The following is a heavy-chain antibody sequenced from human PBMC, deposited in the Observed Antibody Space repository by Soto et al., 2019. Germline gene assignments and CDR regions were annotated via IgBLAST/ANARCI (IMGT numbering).Heavy chain of an antibody. CDR2: ISSSSSYI. CDR1: GFTFSSYS. V-gene: IGHV3-21*01. CDR3: ASNVGLAASGTLLERPPIINWFDP. D-gene: IGHD6-13*01. Sequence: PGGSLRLSCAASGFTFSSYSMNWVRQAPGKGLEWVSSISSSSSYIYYADSVKGRFTISRDNAKNSLYLQMNSLRAEDTAVYYCASNVGLAASGTLLERPPIINWFDPWGQGTLVTVSS. J-gene: IGHJ5*02.